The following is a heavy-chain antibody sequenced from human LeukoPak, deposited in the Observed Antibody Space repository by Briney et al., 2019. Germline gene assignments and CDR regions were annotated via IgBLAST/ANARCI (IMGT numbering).Heavy chain of an antibody. J-gene: IGHJ4*02. V-gene: IGHV3-74*01. Sequence: GGSLRLSCAASGFTFSNFWMHWVRQAPGKGLVWVSRIYSDGSATSYADSAKGRFTISRDNAKNSLFLQMNSLRAEDTAVYYCATDHYGSGSYSQVSYWGQGTLVTASS. CDR3: ATDHYGSGSYSQVSY. D-gene: IGHD3-10*01. CDR1: GFTFSNFW. CDR2: IYSDGSAT.